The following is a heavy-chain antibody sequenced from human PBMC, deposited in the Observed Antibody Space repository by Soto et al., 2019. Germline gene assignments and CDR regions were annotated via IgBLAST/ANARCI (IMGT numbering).Heavy chain of an antibody. D-gene: IGHD3-16*01. V-gene: IGHV3-74*01. CDR3: ARERAILTPMLERGAFDI. J-gene: IGHJ3*02. CDR2: ISSDGSST. Sequence: EMQLVESGGGLVQPGGSLRLSCAASGFTFSWYWMHWVRQAPGKGLVWVSRISSDGSSTIYADSVKGRFTISRDNAKNTLYLQMNSLRAEDTAVYYCARERAILTPMLERGAFDIWGQGTVVTVSS. CDR1: GFTFSWYW.